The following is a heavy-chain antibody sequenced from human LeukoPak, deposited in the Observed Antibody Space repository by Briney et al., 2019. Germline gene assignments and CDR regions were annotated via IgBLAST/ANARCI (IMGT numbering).Heavy chain of an antibody. CDR2: IYTSGST. J-gene: IGHJ4*02. CDR1: GGSISSGSYY. D-gene: IGHD3-9*01. Sequence: SETLSLTCTVSGGSISSGSYYWSWIRQPAGKGLEWIGRIYTSGSTNYNPSLKSRVTISVDTSKNQFSLKLSSVTAADTAVYYCARGKYDILTGYYAYYFDYWGQGTLVTVSS. V-gene: IGHV4-61*02. CDR3: ARGKYDILTGYYAYYFDY.